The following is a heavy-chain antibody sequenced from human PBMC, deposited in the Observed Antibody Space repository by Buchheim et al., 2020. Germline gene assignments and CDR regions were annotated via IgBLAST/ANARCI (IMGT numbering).Heavy chain of an antibody. D-gene: IGHD3-16*01. CDR2: TNGDGSAK. V-gene: IGHV3-7*01. CDR1: GFTLSTYW. Sequence: EVQLVESGGGLVQPGGSLRLSCVVSGFTLSTYWMTWVRQAPGKGLEWVATTNGDGSAKNHVDSVKGRFIISNDRTENSLSLQMNSLRAEDTAVYYCVSSGGYWGQGTL. CDR3: VSSGGY. J-gene: IGHJ4*02.